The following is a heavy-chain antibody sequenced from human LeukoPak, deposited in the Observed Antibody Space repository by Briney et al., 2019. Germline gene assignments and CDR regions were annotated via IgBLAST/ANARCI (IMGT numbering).Heavy chain of an antibody. CDR1: GGTFSSYA. CDR2: IIPIFGTA. D-gene: IGHD2-2*01. J-gene: IGHJ6*02. CDR3: ARERIGYCSSTSCRGDYYYYGMDV. V-gene: IGHV1-69*13. Sequence: SVKVSCTASGGTFSSYAISWVRQAPGQGLGWMGGIIPIFGTANYAQKFQGRVTITADESTSTAYMELSSLRSEDTAVYYCARERIGYCSSTSCRGDYYYYGMDVWGQGTTVTVSS.